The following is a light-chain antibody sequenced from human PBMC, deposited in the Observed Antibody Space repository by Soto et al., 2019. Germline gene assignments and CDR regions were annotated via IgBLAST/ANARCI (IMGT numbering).Light chain of an antibody. J-gene: IGKJ1*01. CDR3: QQYNSYWT. Sequence: DIQMTQSPSTLSASLGDRVTIACRASQSISTWLAWYQLKPGKAPKLLIYDVSLLQSGVPSRFTGSGSGTEFILTISSLQPDDSATYYCQQYNSYWTFGPGTKV. CDR2: DVS. V-gene: IGKV1-5*01. CDR1: QSISTW.